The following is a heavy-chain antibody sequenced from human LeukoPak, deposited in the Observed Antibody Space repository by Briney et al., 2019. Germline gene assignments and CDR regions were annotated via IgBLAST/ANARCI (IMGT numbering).Heavy chain of an antibody. J-gene: IGHJ6*03. CDR2: ISSSGSTI. Sequence: GGSLRLSCAASGFTFSDYYMSWIRQAPGKGLEWVSYISSSGSTIYYADSVKGRFTISRDNAKNSLYLQMNSLRAEDTAVYYCARNVDYDSSGYFYYYYYMDVWGKGTTVTVSS. CDR3: ARNVDYDSSGYFYYYYYMDV. V-gene: IGHV3-11*04. CDR1: GFTFSDYY. D-gene: IGHD3-22*01.